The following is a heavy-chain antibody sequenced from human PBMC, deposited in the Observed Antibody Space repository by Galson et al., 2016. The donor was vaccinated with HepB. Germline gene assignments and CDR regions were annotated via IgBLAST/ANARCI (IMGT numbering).Heavy chain of an antibody. J-gene: IGHJ4*02. CDR2: IWYDGSNE. D-gene: IGHD6-19*01. V-gene: IGHV3-33*01. CDR3: ARDSGAVAHIDH. CDR1: GFIFSSYG. Sequence: SLRLSCAASGFIFSSYGMHWVRQAPGKGLEWVAVIWYDGSNEYYTDSVKGRFTISRDNSRNTVHLQMNSLRAEDTAVYYCARDSGAVAHIDHWGQGTLVTVSS.